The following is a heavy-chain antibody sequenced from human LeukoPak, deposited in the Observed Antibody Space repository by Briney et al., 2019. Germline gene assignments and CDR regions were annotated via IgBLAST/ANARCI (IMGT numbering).Heavy chain of an antibody. J-gene: IGHJ3*02. CDR2: MNPNSGNT. D-gene: IGHD6-6*01. Sequence: ASVKVSCKTSGGTFSSFAINWVRQATGQGLEWMGWMNPNSGNTGYAQKFQGRVTITRNTSISTAYMELSSLRSEDTAVYYCARATSSLDAFDIWGQGTMVTVSS. V-gene: IGHV1-8*03. CDR3: ARATSSLDAFDI. CDR1: GGTFSSFA.